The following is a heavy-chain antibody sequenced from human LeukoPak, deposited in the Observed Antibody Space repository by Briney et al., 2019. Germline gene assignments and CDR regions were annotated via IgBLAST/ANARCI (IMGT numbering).Heavy chain of an antibody. CDR3: AAGVSGKHAFDI. CDR1: NFTVSSTF. Sequence: PGGSLRLSCAASNFTVSSTFMTWVRQTPGQGLDWVSFIYSTGNIYYAASVKGRFRMSRDISTNTALLEMNSLLTEDTAVYYCAAGVSGKHAFDIWGHGTEVIVSS. V-gene: IGHV3-53*01. CDR2: IYSTGNI. J-gene: IGHJ3*02.